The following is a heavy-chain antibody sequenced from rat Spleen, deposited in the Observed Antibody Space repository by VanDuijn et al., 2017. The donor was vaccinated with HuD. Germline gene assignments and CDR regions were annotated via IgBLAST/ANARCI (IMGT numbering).Heavy chain of an antibody. CDR2: ISPSGGST. D-gene: IGHD1-10*01. J-gene: IGHJ3*01. Sequence: EVQLVESGGGLVQPGRSLKLSCAASGFTFSDYNMAWVRQAPTKGLEWVASISPSGGSTYYRDSVKGRFTVSRDSAKSTLYLQMDSLRSEDTATYYCTQQLGDWFAYWGQGTLVTVSS. V-gene: IGHV5-27*01. CDR1: GFTFSDYN. CDR3: TQQLGDWFAY.